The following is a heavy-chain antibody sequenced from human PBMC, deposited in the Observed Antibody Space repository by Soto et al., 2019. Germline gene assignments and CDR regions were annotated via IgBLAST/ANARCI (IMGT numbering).Heavy chain of an antibody. CDR1: GGSVSSGDYF. V-gene: IGHV4-61*08. CDR3: ARSPNYYYYGFDV. D-gene: IGHD3-10*01. J-gene: IGHJ6*02. Sequence: TLSLTCTVAGGSVSSGDYFWSWLRQSPGKRLEWIAYIYYSGSTNYNPSLKSRATISVDTSKSQVSLTLTSMTAADAALYYCARSPNYYYYGFDVWGQGTAVTVSS. CDR2: IYYSGST.